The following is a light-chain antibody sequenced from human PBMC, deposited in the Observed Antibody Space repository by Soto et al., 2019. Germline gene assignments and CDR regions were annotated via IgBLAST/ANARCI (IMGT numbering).Light chain of an antibody. J-gene: IGKJ1*01. CDR1: QSVDSNY. CDR2: AAS. V-gene: IGKV3-20*01. CDR3: QHYGRSPT. Sequence: EMVVTQSPGTLSLSPVERATLSCRASQSVDSNYLAWYQQKPGQAPRLLIYAASSRAMGVPDRFTGSGSGTDFTLTINRLEPEDFAVYYCQHYGRSPTFGPGTKVDIK.